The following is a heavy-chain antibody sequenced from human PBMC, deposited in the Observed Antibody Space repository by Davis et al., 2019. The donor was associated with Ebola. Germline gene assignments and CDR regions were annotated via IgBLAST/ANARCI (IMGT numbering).Heavy chain of an antibody. Sequence: PGGSLRLSCSASGFAFSIYGMHWVRQAPGKGLEWLAVISDDGSNKYYADSVEGRFTISRDNSKETLFLQVNSLRAEDTAVYYCAKDRCSSRRCQDFYYGMDVWGQGTTVTVSS. J-gene: IGHJ6*02. CDR3: AKDRCSSRRCQDFYYGMDV. CDR2: ISDDGSNK. D-gene: IGHD2-2*01. CDR1: GFAFSIYG. V-gene: IGHV3-30*18.